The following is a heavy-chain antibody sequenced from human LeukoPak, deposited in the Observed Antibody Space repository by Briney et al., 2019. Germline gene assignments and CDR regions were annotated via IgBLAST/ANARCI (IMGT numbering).Heavy chain of an antibody. Sequence: VASVKVSCKVSGYTLTELSMHWVRQAPGQGLEWMVWINPNSGGTNYAQKFQGRVTMTRDTSISTAYMELSRLRSDDTAVYYCARDFRAAMVSDWFDPWGQGTLVTVSS. D-gene: IGHD5-18*01. CDR1: GYTLTELS. V-gene: IGHV1-2*02. CDR2: INPNSGGT. CDR3: ARDFRAAMVSDWFDP. J-gene: IGHJ5*02.